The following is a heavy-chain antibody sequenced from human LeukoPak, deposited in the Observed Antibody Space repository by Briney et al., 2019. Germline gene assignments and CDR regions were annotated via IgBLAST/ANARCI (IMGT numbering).Heavy chain of an antibody. V-gene: IGHV4-34*01. D-gene: IGHD4-17*01. J-gene: IGHJ4*02. CDR2: INHSGST. CDR3: ASSATVTTLDY. CDR1: GGSFSGYY. Sequence: ASETLSLTCAVYGGSFSGYYWSWIRQPPGKGLEWIGEINHSGSTNYNPSLKSRVTISVDTSKNQFSLKLSSVTAADTAVYYCASSATVTTLDYWGQGTLVTVPS.